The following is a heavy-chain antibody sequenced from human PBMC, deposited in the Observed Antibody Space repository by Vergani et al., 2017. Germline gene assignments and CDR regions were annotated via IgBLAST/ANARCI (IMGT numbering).Heavy chain of an antibody. CDR1: GYTFTSYG. D-gene: IGHD2-2*01. CDR3: ARDRGDCSSTSCSHDAFDI. J-gene: IGHJ3*02. Sequence: QVQLVQSGAEVKKPGASVKVSCKASGYTFTSYGISWVRQAPGQGLEWMGWISAYNGNTNYAQKLQGRVTMTTDTSTSTAYMELRSLRSDDTAVYYCARDRGDCSSTSCSHDAFDIWGQGTMVTVSS. CDR2: ISAYNGNT. V-gene: IGHV1-18*01.